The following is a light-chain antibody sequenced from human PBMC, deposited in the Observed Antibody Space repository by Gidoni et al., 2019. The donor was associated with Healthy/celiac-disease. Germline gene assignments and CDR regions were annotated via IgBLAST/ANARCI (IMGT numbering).Light chain of an antibody. CDR1: HSISSY. CDR2: AAS. CDR3: QQSYSTPPT. Sequence: DIQMTQSPSSLSASVGDRVTITCRASHSISSYLNWYQQKPGKAPKLLIYAASSLKSGVPSRFSGSGSGTDFTLTISSLQPEDFATYYCQQSYSTPPTFGQGTKVEIK. V-gene: IGKV1-39*01. J-gene: IGKJ1*01.